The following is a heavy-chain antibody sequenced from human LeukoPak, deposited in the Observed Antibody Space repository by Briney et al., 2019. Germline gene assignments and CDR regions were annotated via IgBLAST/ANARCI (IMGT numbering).Heavy chain of an antibody. D-gene: IGHD3-22*01. CDR1: GFTVSSNY. J-gene: IGHJ4*02. CDR2: IYSGGST. V-gene: IGHV3-53*01. CDR3: AREIPTGYYYDSSGYSDY. Sequence: GGSLRLSCAVSGFTVSSNYMSWVRQAPGKGLEWVSVIYSGGSTYYADSVKGRFTISRDNSKNTLYLQMNSLRAEDTAVYYCAREIPTGYYYDSSGYSDYWGQGTLVTVSS.